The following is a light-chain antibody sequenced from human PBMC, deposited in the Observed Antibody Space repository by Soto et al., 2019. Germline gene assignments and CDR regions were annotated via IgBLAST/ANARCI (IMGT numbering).Light chain of an antibody. J-gene: IGLJ2*01. CDR3: AAWDDSLKGVV. CDR2: SNN. CDR1: SSNIGSNT. V-gene: IGLV1-44*01. Sequence: QSVLTQPPSASGTPGQRVTISCSGSSSNIGSNTVNWYQQLPGTAPKLLIYSNNQRLSRVPDRFSGSKSGTSASLAISGLQSEDEADYYSAAWDDSLKGVVFGGGTKLTVL.